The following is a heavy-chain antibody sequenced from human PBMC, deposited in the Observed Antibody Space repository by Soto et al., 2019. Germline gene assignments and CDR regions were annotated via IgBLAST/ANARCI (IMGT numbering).Heavy chain of an antibody. CDR1: GFTFSSYG. CDR3: AKANGYSSGWYYFDY. J-gene: IGHJ4*02. Sequence: ESGGGVVQPGRSLRLSCAASGFTFSSYGMHWVRQAPGKGLEWVAVISYDGSNKYYADSVKGRFTISRDNSKNTLYLQMNSLRAEDTAVYYCAKANGYSSGWYYFDYWGQGTLVTVSS. CDR2: ISYDGSNK. D-gene: IGHD6-19*01. V-gene: IGHV3-30*18.